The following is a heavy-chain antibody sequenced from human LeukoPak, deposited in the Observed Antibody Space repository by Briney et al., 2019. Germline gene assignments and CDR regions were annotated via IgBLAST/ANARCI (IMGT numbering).Heavy chain of an antibody. CDR2: TYYRSKWYN. Sequence: SQTLSLTCAISGDSVSSNSAAWNWIRQSPSRGLEWLGRTYYRSKWYNDYAVSVKSRITINPDTSKNQFSLQLNSVTPEDTAVYYCARGLLIVATMGNYYFDYWGQGTLVTVSS. CDR1: GDSVSSNSAA. J-gene: IGHJ4*02. CDR3: ARGLLIVATMGNYYFDY. D-gene: IGHD5-12*01. V-gene: IGHV6-1*01.